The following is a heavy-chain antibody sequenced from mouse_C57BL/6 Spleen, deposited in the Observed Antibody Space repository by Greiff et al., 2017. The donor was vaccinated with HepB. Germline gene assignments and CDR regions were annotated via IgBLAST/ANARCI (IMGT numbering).Heavy chain of an antibody. Sequence: VQLQQSGAELVKPGASVKISCKASGYAFSSYWMNWVKQRPGKGLEWIGQIYPGDGDTNYNGKFKGKATLTADKSSSTAYMQLSSLTSEDTAVYYWAGTYDYDVRTGIAYWGQGTLVTVSA. D-gene: IGHD2-4*01. CDR3: AGTYDYDVRTGIAY. V-gene: IGHV1-80*01. CDR1: GYAFSSYW. J-gene: IGHJ3*01. CDR2: IYPGDGDT.